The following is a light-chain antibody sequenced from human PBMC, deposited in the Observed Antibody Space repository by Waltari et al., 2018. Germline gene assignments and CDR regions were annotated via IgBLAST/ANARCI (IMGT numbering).Light chain of an antibody. Sequence: EIVMTQSPATLSVSPGERATLSCRASQSVSSNLAWYQQKPGQAPRLLFNGASTRATGIPARFSGSGSGTEFTLTISSLQSEDFAVYYCQQYSNRLTFGGGTKVEIK. J-gene: IGKJ4*01. V-gene: IGKV3-15*01. CDR1: QSVSSN. CDR2: GAS. CDR3: QQYSNRLT.